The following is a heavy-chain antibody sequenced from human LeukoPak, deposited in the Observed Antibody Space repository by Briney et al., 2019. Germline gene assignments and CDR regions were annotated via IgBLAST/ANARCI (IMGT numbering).Heavy chain of an antibody. CDR3: ARSGHCSSTSCYPHFDY. CDR1: GYTFTSYA. D-gene: IGHD2-2*01. CDR2: INAGNGNT. V-gene: IGHV1-3*01. Sequence: ASVKVSCKASGYTFTSYAMHWVRQAPGQRLEWMGWINAGNGNTKYSQKFQGRVTITRDTSASTAYMELSSLRSEDTAVYYCARSGHCSSTSCYPHFDYWGQGTLVTVSS. J-gene: IGHJ4*02.